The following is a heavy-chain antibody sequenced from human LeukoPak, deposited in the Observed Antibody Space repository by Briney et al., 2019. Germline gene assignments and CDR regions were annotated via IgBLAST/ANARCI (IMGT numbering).Heavy chain of an antibody. J-gene: IGHJ4*02. CDR3: TKARDDYGVDTIDS. CDR1: GFTFSSYG. D-gene: IGHD3-3*01. CDR2: ISYDGSNK. Sequence: QPGGSLRLSCAASGFTFSSYGMHWVRQAPGKGLEWVAVISYDGSNKYYADSVKGRFTISRDNSKNTVYLQMNSLRAEDTAIYYCTKARDDYGVDTIDSWGQGTLVTVSS. V-gene: IGHV3-30*12.